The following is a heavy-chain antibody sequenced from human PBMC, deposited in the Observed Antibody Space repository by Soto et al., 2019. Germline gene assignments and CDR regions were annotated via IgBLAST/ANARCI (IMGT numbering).Heavy chain of an antibody. CDR3: APRYSGYEAW. D-gene: IGHD5-12*01. V-gene: IGHV1-24*01. CDR2: FDPEDGET. J-gene: IGHJ4*02. CDR1: GYTLTELS. Sequence: ASMKVSCKVSGYTLTELSMHWVRQAPGKGLEWMGGFDPEDGETIYAQKFQGRVTMTEDTSTDTAYMELSSLRSEDTAVYYFAPRYSGYEAWWGQGTLVTVSS.